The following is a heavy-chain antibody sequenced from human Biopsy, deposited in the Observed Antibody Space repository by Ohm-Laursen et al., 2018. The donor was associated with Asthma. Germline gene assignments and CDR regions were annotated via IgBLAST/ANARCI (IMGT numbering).Heavy chain of an antibody. CDR3: ARGDSSNWSHYYFDY. V-gene: IGHV3-11*01. D-gene: IGHD3-22*01. Sequence: SLRLSCAASGFSFSDYYMTWIRQAPGKGLEWISYISSSGSSILYADSVKGRFTISRDNAKNSLHLQMNSLRAEDTAVYYCARGDSSNWSHYYFDYWGQGTLVTVSS. CDR2: ISSSGSSI. CDR1: GFSFSDYY. J-gene: IGHJ4*02.